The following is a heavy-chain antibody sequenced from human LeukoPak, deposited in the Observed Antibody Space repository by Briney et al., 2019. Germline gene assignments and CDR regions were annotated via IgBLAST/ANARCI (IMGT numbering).Heavy chain of an antibody. CDR3: AKDPWGFGTLLSIFNC. CDR2: ISGSGDTT. J-gene: IGHJ4*02. D-gene: IGHD3-10*01. V-gene: IGHV3-23*01. CDR1: GFTFTSYA. Sequence: GGSLRPSCAASGFTFTSYAMSWGRHAPGKGLEWVSAISGSGDTTYYADSVKGRFTISRDNSKNTLYLQMNSLRAEHTAVYSCAKDPWGFGTLLSIFNCWGQGTLVPVSS.